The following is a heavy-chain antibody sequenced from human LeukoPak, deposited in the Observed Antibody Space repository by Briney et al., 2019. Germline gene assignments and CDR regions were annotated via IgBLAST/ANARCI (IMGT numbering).Heavy chain of an antibody. D-gene: IGHD2-2*01. CDR2: IIPIFGTA. Sequence: SVKVSCKASGYTFTSNYIHWVRQAPGQGLEWMGGIIPIFGTANYAQKFQGRVTITADESTSTAYMELSSLRSEDTAVYYCGVVVPAAIQYYYYYGMDVWGQGTTVTVSS. CDR1: GYTFTSNY. V-gene: IGHV1-69*13. J-gene: IGHJ6*02. CDR3: GVVVPAAIQYYYYYGMDV.